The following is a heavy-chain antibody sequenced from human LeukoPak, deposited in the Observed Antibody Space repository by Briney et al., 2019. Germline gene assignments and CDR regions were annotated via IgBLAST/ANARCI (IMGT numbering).Heavy chain of an antibody. CDR2: ISTSGGST. CDR1: GFTLSSYA. J-gene: IGHJ4*02. CDR3: AKDKGLVTGDLFDY. D-gene: IGHD2-21*02. Sequence: PGGSLTLSCPASGFTLSSYAMNWVRQAPGKGLAWVSLISTSGGSTYYAGSVKGRFTISRNNAKITKYLQMESMRGEYTAVYYGAKDKGLVTGDLFDYWGQGTLVTVSS. V-gene: IGHV3-23*01.